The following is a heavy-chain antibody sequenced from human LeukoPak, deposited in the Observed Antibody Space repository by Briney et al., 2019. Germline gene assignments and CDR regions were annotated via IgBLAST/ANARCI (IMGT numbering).Heavy chain of an antibody. CDR3: ARAEIWTYYYYYMDV. CDR2: INPNSGGT. CDR1: GYTFTGYY. V-gene: IGHV1-2*02. Sequence: ASVKVSCKASGYTFTGYYMHWVRQAPGQGLEWMGWINPNSGGTNYAQKFQGRVTMTRDTSISTAYMELSRLRSDDTAVYYCARAEIWTYYYYYMDVWGKGTTVTISS. D-gene: IGHD3/OR15-3a*01. J-gene: IGHJ6*03.